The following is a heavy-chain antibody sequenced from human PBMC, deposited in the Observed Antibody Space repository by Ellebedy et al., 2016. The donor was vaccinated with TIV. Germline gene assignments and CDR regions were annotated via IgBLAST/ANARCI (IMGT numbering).Heavy chain of an antibody. CDR3: AKDLTWGGFDY. Sequence: PGGSLRLSCAVSGLTFSSHGMSRVRQAPGKGLEWVSGLTASGDSTYYADSVKGRFTTSRDNSKNTLYLQMNSLRAEDTAVYYCAKDLTWGGFDYWGQGTLVTVSS. CDR1: GLTFSSHG. D-gene: IGHD3-16*01. V-gene: IGHV3-23*01. J-gene: IGHJ4*02. CDR2: LTASGDST.